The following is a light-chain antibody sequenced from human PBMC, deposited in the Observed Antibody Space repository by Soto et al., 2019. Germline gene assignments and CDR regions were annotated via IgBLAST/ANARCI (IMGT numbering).Light chain of an antibody. J-gene: IGKJ5*01. CDR1: QSVGSRY. V-gene: IGKV3-20*01. Sequence: EIVLTQSPGTLSLSPGDRAALSCRASQSVGSRYLAWYQQKIGQAPRLLIYGASSRPTDIPDRFSGSGSGTDLTLTISRLEPEDFAVYFCQQFGSSPITFGQGTRLQIK. CDR2: GAS. CDR3: QQFGSSPIT.